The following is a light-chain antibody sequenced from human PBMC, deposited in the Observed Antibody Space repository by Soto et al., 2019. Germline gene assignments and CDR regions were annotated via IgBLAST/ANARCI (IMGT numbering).Light chain of an antibody. CDR1: QTISSY. CDR3: QQDYSTLAT. Sequence: DIHMTHSPSSLSASLLDRFTISFRASQTISSYLNWYQQKPGQAPKLLISAASSLQSGVPSRFTGSGSGTEFTLTITGLQLEDFATYYCQQDYSTLATFGQGTRLEI. J-gene: IGKJ5*01. CDR2: AAS. V-gene: IGKV1-39*01.